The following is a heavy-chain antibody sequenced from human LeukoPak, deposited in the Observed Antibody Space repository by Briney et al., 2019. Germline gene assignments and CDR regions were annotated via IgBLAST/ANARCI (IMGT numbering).Heavy chain of an antibody. CDR1: GGSIRSSNYY. D-gene: IGHD2-2*01. Sequence: PSETLSLTCTVSGGSIRSSNYYWGWIRQPPGKGLEWIGSIYYSGSTYYNPSLKSRVTISVDTSKNQFSLKLSSVTAADTAVYYCARHYCSSTSCYAGPVGWFDPWGQGTLVTVSS. V-gene: IGHV4-39*01. J-gene: IGHJ5*02. CDR2: IYYSGST. CDR3: ARHYCSSTSCYAGPVGWFDP.